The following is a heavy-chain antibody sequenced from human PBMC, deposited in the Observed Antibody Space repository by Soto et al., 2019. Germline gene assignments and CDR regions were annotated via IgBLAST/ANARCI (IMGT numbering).Heavy chain of an antibody. Sequence: EVKLVESGGGLVQPGVSLRLSCAASGFTFSSYWMSWVRQAPGKGLEWVANIKQEGREKYYVDSVKGRFTISRDNAKNSPYLQRNSLRAEDTAVDSCARERASTTITNYWGQGTLVTVSS. D-gene: IGHD4-17*01. V-gene: IGHV3-7*04. CDR1: GFTFSSYW. CDR3: ARERASTTITNY. J-gene: IGHJ4*02. CDR2: IKQEGREK.